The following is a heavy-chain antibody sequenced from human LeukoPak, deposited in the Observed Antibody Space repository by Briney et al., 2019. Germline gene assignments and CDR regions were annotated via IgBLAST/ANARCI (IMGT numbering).Heavy chain of an antibody. V-gene: IGHV4-61*01. Sequence: SETLSLTCAVSGGSISSNTYYWGWIRQPPGKGLEWIGYISYSGGTNYNPSLKSRVTISVDTSKNQFSLKLSSVTAADTAVYYCARDRGPDCSGGSCWDYWGQGTQVTVSS. CDR3: ARDRGPDCSGGSCWDY. CDR1: GGSISSNTYY. CDR2: ISYSGGT. J-gene: IGHJ4*02. D-gene: IGHD2-15*01.